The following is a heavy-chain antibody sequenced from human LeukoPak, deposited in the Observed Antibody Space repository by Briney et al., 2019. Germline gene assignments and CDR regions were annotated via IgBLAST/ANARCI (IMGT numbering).Heavy chain of an antibody. D-gene: IGHD2-15*01. Sequence: PRGSLSPSSAVSGFTFTTNAMHWVRQAPGPGLEYVSAISSNGGSTYYANSVKGRFTISRDNSKNTLYLQMGSLRAEDIALCSCARGYCSGGSCYLGYYYYYYMDVWGKGTTVTVSS. CDR2: ISSNGGST. CDR1: GFTFTTNA. CDR3: ARGYCSGGSCYLGYYYYYYMDV. J-gene: IGHJ6*03. V-gene: IGHV3-64*01.